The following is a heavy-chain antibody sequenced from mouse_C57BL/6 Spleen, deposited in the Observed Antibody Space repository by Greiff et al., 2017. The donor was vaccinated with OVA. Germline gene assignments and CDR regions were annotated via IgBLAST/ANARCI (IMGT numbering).Heavy chain of an antibody. V-gene: IGHV1-82*01. Sequence: VMLVESGPELVKPGASVKISCKASGYAFSSSWMNWVKQRPGKGLEWIGRIYPGDGDTNYNGKFKGKATLTADKSSSTAYMQLSSLTSEDSAVYFCARDYYGSSPFDYWGQGTTLTVSS. CDR3: ARDYYGSSPFDY. CDR1: GYAFSSSW. D-gene: IGHD1-1*01. CDR2: IYPGDGDT. J-gene: IGHJ2*01.